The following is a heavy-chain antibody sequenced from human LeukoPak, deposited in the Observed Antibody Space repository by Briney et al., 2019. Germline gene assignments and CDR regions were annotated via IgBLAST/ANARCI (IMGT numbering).Heavy chain of an antibody. V-gene: IGHV4-34*01. CDR2: INHSGST. D-gene: IGHD3-10*01. J-gene: IGHJ4*02. CDR3: ARRYDDAGSSLND. Sequence: PSETLSLTCAVYGGSFSGYFWSWIRQAPGKGLDWIGEINHSGSTNYNPSLKSRVSILVDTSKSQFSLKLSSVTAADTAVYYCARRYDDAGSSLNDWGRGILVTVSS. CDR1: GGSFSGYF.